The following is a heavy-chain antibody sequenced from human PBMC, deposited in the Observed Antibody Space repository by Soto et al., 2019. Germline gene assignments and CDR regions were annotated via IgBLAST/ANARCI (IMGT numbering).Heavy chain of an antibody. J-gene: IGHJ4*02. CDR1: GFTFRSYA. V-gene: IGHV3-23*01. CDR2: ISGSGGST. D-gene: IGHD3-10*01. Sequence: PGGSLRLSCAVSGFTFRSYAMSWVRQAPGKGLEWVSAISGSGGSTYYADSVKGRFTISRDNSKNTLYLQMNSLRAEDTAVYYCAKVHRNYYGSGSAPHFDYWGQGTLVTVSS. CDR3: AKVHRNYYGSGSAPHFDY.